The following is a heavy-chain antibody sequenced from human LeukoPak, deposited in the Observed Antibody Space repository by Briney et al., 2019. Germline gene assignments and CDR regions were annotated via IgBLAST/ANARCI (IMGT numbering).Heavy chain of an antibody. Sequence: SETLSLTCTVSGVSMSAYQWSWVRQSPEKGLEWIGCINTKGETSYNPSLKSRVTTSVDTSKSQFSLRLTSVTAADTAVYYCARDGSGTHHNWFAPWGQGTLVTVSS. CDR2: INTKGET. D-gene: IGHD1/OR15-1a*01. CDR1: GVSMSAYQ. CDR3: ARDGSGTHHNWFAP. V-gene: IGHV4-4*09. J-gene: IGHJ5*02.